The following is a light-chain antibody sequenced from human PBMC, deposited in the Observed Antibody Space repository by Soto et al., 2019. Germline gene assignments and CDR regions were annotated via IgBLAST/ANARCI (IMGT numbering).Light chain of an antibody. V-gene: IGLV4-69*01. CDR1: SGHSSYA. CDR2: LNSDGSH. J-gene: IGLJ2*01. Sequence: QSVLTQSPSASASLGALVKLTCTLSSGHSSYAIAWHQQQAGKGPRYLMKLNSDGSHSKGDGIPDRFSGSSSGAERYLTISSLQSEDEADYYCQTWGTGIRVFGGGTKLTVL. CDR3: QTWGTGIRV.